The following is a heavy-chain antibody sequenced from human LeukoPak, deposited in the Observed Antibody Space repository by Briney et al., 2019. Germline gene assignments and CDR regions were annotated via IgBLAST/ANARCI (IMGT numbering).Heavy chain of an antibody. CDR2: IYYSGST. CDR3: ARLQGYYDSSGYAPGYFKH. D-gene: IGHD3-22*01. V-gene: IGHV4-59*08. J-gene: IGHJ1*01. CDR1: GGSISSYY. Sequence: SETLSLTCTVSGGSISSYYWSWIRQPPGKGLEWIGYIYYSGSTNYNPSLKSRVTISVDTSKNQFSLKLNSVTAAETAVYYCARLQGYYDSSGYAPGYFKHWGQGTLVTVSS.